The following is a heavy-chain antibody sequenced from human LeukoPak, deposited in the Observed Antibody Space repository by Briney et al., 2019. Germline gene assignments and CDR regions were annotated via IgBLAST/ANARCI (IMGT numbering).Heavy chain of an antibody. J-gene: IGHJ5*02. Sequence: PSETLSLTCTVSGGSVSSGSYYWSWIRQPPGKGLEWIGYIYYSGSTNYNPSLKSRVTISVDTSKNQFSLKLSSVAAADTAVYYCARDRYIAVAGTNWFDPWGQGTLVTVSS. D-gene: IGHD6-19*01. CDR1: GGSVSSGSYY. CDR3: ARDRYIAVAGTNWFDP. V-gene: IGHV4-61*01. CDR2: IYYSGST.